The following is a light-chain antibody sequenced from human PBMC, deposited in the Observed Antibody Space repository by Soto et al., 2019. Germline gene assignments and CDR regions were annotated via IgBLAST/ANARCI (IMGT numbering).Light chain of an antibody. CDR3: KQSYNAPPVT. J-gene: IGKJ4*01. V-gene: IGKV1-39*01. CDR1: QSIGSY. Sequence: DIQMTQSPSSLSASVGDRVTITCRASQSIGSYLNWYQHKLGEAPKLLIYATSTLQRGVPSRFSGSRSGTDFTLTISSLQPEDFATYYCKQSYNAPPVTFGGGTKGEIK. CDR2: ATS.